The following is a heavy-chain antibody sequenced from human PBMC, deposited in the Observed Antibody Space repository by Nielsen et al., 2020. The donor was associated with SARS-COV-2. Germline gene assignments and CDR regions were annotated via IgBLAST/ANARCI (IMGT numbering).Heavy chain of an antibody. J-gene: IGHJ4*02. Sequence: SETLFLTCSVSGGSIRSGNYYWGWIRQPPGKGLEWIGTIYFGRDTFYSPSLKSRVTISVDTSTNQFSLKLTSVTAADTAVYYCAGPAARSYYQNYYFDSWGQGTLVTVSS. V-gene: IGHV4-39*01. CDR1: GGSIRSGNYY. CDR2: IYFGRDT. CDR3: AGPAARSYYQNYYFDS. D-gene: IGHD3-22*01.